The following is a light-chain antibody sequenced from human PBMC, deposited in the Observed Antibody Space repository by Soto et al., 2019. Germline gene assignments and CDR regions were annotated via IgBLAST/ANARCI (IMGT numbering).Light chain of an antibody. CDR2: GAS. J-gene: IGKJ5*01. CDR1: QSVGTK. Sequence: EVVLTQSPATLSVSPGEGSTLAFRASQSVGTKLAWYQKRPGQSPRILIYGASTRATGVPARFGGSGSETEFTLTISSLQSEDFALYYCQQYNDASPITFGQGTRLEIK. CDR3: QQYNDASPIT. V-gene: IGKV3-15*01.